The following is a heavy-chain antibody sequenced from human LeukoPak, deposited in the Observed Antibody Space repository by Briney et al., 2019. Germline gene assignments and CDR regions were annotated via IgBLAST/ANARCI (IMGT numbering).Heavy chain of an antibody. CDR2: ISSSSSYI. V-gene: IGHV3-21*01. Sequence: GGSLRLSCAASGFTFSSYSMNWVRQAPGKGLEWVSSISSSSSYIYYADSVKGRFTISRDNAKNSLYLQMNSLRAEDTAVYYCARDQAPLLRYFDWLPYYYGMDVWGQGTTVTVSS. D-gene: IGHD3-9*01. CDR1: GFTFSSYS. J-gene: IGHJ6*02. CDR3: ARDQAPLLRYFDWLPYYYGMDV.